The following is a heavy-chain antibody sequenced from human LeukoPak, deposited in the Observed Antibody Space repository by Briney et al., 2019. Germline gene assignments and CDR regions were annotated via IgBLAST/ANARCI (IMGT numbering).Heavy chain of an antibody. CDR2: IKRDGSEK. CDR3: ARGRGSWYGVYFDY. D-gene: IGHD6-13*01. Sequence: GGSLRLSCAASGFTFSDYYMSWIRQAPGKGLEWVANIKRDGSEKYYVDSVKGRFTISRDNAKNSLYLQLNSLRTEDTAVYYCARGRGSWYGVYFDYWGQGTLVTVSS. J-gene: IGHJ4*02. V-gene: IGHV3-7*01. CDR1: GFTFSDYY.